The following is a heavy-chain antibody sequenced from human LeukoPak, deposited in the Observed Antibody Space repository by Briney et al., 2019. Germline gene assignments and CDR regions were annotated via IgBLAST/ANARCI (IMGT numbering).Heavy chain of an antibody. D-gene: IGHD1-26*01. V-gene: IGHV4-39*01. CDR3: ARLNGNYYRFDY. CDR1: GGSISSSNYY. J-gene: IGHJ4*02. Sequence: SETLSLTCTVSGGSISSSNYYWGGIGQPPGKGLEWIGTIYYSGSTYYNPSLKSRVTISVDTSRNQFSLKLSSVTAADTAVYYCARLNGNYYRFDYWGQGILVTVSS. CDR2: IYYSGST.